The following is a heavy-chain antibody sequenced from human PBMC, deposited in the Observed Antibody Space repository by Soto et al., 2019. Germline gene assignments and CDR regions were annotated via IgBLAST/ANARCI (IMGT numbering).Heavy chain of an antibody. J-gene: IGHJ4*02. V-gene: IGHV3-72*01. CDR1: GFTFSSYG. D-gene: IGHD4-17*01. CDR2: TRNKANSHTT. CDR3: ARATTVTDY. Sequence: PGGSLRLSCAASGFTFSSYGMHWVRQAPGKGLEWVGRTRNKANSHTTEYAASVKGRFTISRDDSKNSLYLQMNSLKIEDTAVYYCARATTVTDYWGQGTLVTVSS.